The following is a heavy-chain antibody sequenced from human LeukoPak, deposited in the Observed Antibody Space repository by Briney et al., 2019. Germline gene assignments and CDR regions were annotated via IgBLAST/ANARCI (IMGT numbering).Heavy chain of an antibody. J-gene: IGHJ6*03. CDR2: IYHSGTT. CDR3: ARVSFYYFYMDV. D-gene: IGHD3-3*02. CDR1: GYSISSGYY. Sequence: SETLSLTCTVSGYSISSGYYWGWIRQPPGKGLEWIGNIYHSGTTYNTPSLKSRVTISVDTSKNQFSLKLNSVTAADTAVYYCARVSFYYFYMDVWGKGTTVTVSS. V-gene: IGHV4-38-2*02.